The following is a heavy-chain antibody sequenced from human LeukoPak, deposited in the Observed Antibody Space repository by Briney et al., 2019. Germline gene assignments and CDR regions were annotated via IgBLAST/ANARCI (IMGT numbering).Heavy chain of an antibody. D-gene: IGHD4-17*01. CDR1: GGTFSSYA. CDR3: ARAGTVTTDY. Sequence: ASVRVSCKASGGTFSSYAISWVRQAPGQGLEWMGWMNPNSGNTGYAQKFQGRVTMTRNTSISTAYMELSSLRSEDTAVYYCARAGTVTTDYWGQGTLVTVSS. CDR2: MNPNSGNT. J-gene: IGHJ4*02. V-gene: IGHV1-8*02.